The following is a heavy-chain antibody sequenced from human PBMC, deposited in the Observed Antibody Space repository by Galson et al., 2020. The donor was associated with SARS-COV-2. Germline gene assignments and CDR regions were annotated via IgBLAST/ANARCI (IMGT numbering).Heavy chain of an antibody. J-gene: IGHJ6*02. CDR3: ARGWPSSYGSGSYFLYYYYDGMDV. CDR1: GGSFSGYY. Sequence: ETLSLTCAVYGGSFSGYYWSWVRQPPGKGLELLGEITHSGSATYNPSLESRLTISIDASKNQFSLKVTSVTATDSAIYYCARGWPSSYGSGSYFLYYYYDGMDVWGHGTTVTVSS. CDR2: ITHSGSA. V-gene: IGHV4-34*01. D-gene: IGHD3-10*01.